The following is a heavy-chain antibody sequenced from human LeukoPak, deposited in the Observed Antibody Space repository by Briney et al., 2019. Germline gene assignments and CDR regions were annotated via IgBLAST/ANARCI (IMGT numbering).Heavy chain of an antibody. CDR3: ARVYSSGWYYLDY. V-gene: IGHV3-53*01. Sequence: SGGSLRLSCAASGFTVSSNHMSWVRQAPGKGLEWVSAIYSGGSTYYADSVQGRFTIARDNSKNTLYLQMNSLRAGDTAVYYCARVYSSGWYYLDYWGQGALVTVSS. CDR1: GFTVSSNH. J-gene: IGHJ4*02. CDR2: IYSGGST. D-gene: IGHD6-19*01.